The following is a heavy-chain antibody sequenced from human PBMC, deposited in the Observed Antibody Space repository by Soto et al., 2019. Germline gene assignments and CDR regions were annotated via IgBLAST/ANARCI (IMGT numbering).Heavy chain of an antibody. D-gene: IGHD3-22*01. CDR1: GGTFSSYA. CDR3: ARLDSVYVRWFDP. Sequence: SSVKVSCKASGGTFSSYAISWVRQAPGQGPEWMGGIIPIFGTANSAQKFQGRVTITAAQFTSTDYMERINLRSADTAVYYCARLDSVYVRWFDPRSRRTSDIVSS. J-gene: IGHJ5*02. CDR2: IIPIFGTA. V-gene: IGHV1-69*13.